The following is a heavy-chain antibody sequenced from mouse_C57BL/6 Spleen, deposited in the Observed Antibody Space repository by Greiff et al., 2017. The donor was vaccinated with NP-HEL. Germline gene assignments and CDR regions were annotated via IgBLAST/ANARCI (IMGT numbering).Heavy chain of an antibody. CDR3: ARVELGNWYFDV. V-gene: IGHV1-81*01. CDR1: GYTFTSYG. D-gene: IGHD4-1*01. CDR2: IYPRSGNT. J-gene: IGHJ1*03. Sequence: QVQLKESGAELARPGASVKLSCKASGYTFTSYGISWVKQRTGQGLEWIGEIYPRSGNTYYNEKFKGKATLTADKSSSTAYMELRSLTSEDAAVYFCARVELGNWYFDVWGTGTTVTVSS.